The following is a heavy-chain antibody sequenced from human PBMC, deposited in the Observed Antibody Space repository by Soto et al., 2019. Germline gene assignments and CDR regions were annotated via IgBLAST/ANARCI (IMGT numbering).Heavy chain of an antibody. J-gene: IGHJ5*02. CDR3: ARSHNSGIAVAGVWFDP. V-gene: IGHV3-64*02. CDR2: ISSNGGST. CDR1: GFTFSSYA. Sequence: GGSLRLSCAASGFTFSSYAMHWVRQAPGKGLEYVSAISSNGGSTYYADSVKGRFTISRDNSKNTMYLQMGSLRAEDMAVYYCARSHNSGIAVAGVWFDPWGQGTLVTVSS. D-gene: IGHD6-19*01.